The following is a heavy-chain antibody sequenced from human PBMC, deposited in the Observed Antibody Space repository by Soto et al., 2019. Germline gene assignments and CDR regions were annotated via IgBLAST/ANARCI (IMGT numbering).Heavy chain of an antibody. CDR2: ISSSSSYI. V-gene: IGHV3-21*01. D-gene: IGHD6-19*01. CDR1: GFTFSSYS. J-gene: IGHJ4*02. CDR3: ARDTAVAGLQNEPYDY. Sequence: PGGSLRLSCAASGFTFSSYSMNWVRQAPGKGLEWVSSISSSSSYIYYADSVKGRFTISRDNAKNSLYLQMNSLRAEDTAVYYCARDTAVAGLQNEPYDYWGQGTLVTVSS.